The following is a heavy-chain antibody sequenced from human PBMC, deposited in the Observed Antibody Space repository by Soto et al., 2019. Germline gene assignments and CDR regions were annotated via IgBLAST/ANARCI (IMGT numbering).Heavy chain of an antibody. CDR1: GGTFRRYG. V-gene: IGHV1-69*12. CDR3: AMTREYYYYGMDV. J-gene: IGHJ6*02. Sequence: QVQLVQSGAEVKKPGSSVKVSCKASGGTFRRYGMSWVRQAPGQGLEWMGGIIPIFGTANYAQKFQGRVTITADGSPSTAYMELSSLRSEDTAVYYCAMTREYYYYGMDVWGQGTTVTVSS. CDR2: IIPIFGTA.